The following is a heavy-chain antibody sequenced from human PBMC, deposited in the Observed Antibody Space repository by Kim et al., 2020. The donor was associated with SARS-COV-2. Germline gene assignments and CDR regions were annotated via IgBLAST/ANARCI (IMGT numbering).Heavy chain of an antibody. J-gene: IGHJ5*02. CDR3: ARHGLERNWCDP. Sequence: YYNPSIKSRVTISVDTSKNQFSLKLSSVTAADTAVYYCARHGLERNWCDPWGQGTLVTVSS. V-gene: IGHV4-39*01. D-gene: IGHD1-1*01.